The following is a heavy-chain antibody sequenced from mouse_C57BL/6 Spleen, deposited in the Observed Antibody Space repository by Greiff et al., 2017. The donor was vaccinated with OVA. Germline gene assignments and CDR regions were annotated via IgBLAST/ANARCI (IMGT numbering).Heavy chain of an antibody. CDR3: ARNREVYRKNAMDD. CDR2: ICSGGST. Sequence: VQLQESGPGLVQPSQTLSITCTVSGFSFTSYGVHWVRQSPGKGLEWLGVICSGGSTDYNEDFISRLSISKDNSNSKVFFKMNSLQADDTAIYYCARNREVYRKNAMDDWGQGPTVTVSS. CDR1: GFSFTSYG. V-gene: IGHV2-2*01. J-gene: IGHJ4*01. D-gene: IGHD2-14*01.